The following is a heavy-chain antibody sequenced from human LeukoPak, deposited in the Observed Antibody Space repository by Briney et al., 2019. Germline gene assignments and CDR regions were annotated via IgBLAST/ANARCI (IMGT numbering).Heavy chain of an antibody. V-gene: IGHV3-30*02. D-gene: IGHD5-12*01. CDR1: GFTFSSYG. J-gene: IGHJ4*02. CDR3: ARGPSGYHNT. Sequence: GGSLRLSCAASGFTFSSYGIHWVRQAPGKGLEWVAFIRYDGSNKYYADSVRGRFTISGDNSKKTLYLQMNSLRAEDTAVYYCARGPSGYHNTGGQGTLVTVSS. CDR2: IRYDGSNK.